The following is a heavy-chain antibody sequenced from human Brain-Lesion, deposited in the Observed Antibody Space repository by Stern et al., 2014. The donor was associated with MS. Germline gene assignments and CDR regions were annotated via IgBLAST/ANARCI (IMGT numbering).Heavy chain of an antibody. CDR3: VKRGITEVRGVRLGDY. J-gene: IGHJ4*02. CDR1: GFTFSSYG. CDR2: ISYDGSDT. V-gene: IGHV3-30*18. D-gene: IGHD3-10*01. Sequence: VQLVESGGGVVQPGRSLRLTCTVSGFTFSSYGTHWVRQATGKGLEGGSVISYDGSDTYYAESVKGRFTISRDKSKNTLYLEMRGLRPEDTAVYYCVKRGITEVRGVRLGDYWGPGNLVIVSS.